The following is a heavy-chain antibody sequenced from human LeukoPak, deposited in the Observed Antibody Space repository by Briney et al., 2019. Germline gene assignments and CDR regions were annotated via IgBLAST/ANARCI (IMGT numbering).Heavy chain of an antibody. J-gene: IGHJ4*02. CDR1: GFAFSSYG. D-gene: IGHD3/OR15-3a*01. CDR3: AKDRTGLLDY. V-gene: IGHV3-30*02. Sequence: GGSLRLSCAASGFAFSSYGMHWVRQAPGKGLEWVAFIRYDGSNKYYADSVKGRFTISRDNSKNTLSLQMNSLRAEDTAVYYCAKDRTGLLDYWGQGTLVTVSS. CDR2: IRYDGSNK.